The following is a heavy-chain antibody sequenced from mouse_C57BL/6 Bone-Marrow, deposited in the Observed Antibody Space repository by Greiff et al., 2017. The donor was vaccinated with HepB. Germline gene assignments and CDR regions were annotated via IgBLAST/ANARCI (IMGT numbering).Heavy chain of an antibody. CDR2: IDPENGDT. Sequence: VQLQQSGAELVRPGASVKLSCTASGFNIKDDYMHWVKQRPEQGLEWIGWIDPENGDTEYASKFQGKATITADTSSNTAYLQLSSLTSEDTAVYNCTTCCKGGEYWGQGTTLTLSS. CDR3: TTCCKGGEY. J-gene: IGHJ2*01. D-gene: IGHD3-3*01. V-gene: IGHV14-4*01. CDR1: GFNIKDDY.